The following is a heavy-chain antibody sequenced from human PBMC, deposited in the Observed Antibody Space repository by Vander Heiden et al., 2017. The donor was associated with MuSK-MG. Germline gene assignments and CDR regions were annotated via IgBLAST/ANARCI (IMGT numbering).Heavy chain of an antibody. D-gene: IGHD6-13*01. CDR1: GYTFTSYA. Sequence: QVQLVQSGAEVKKPGASVKVSCKASGYTFTSYAMHWVRQAPGQRLEWMGWINGGNGKTKNSPKVQGRGNITRDTSASTAYMELSSLRSEDTAVYYCARSSSWGRIFDYWGQGTLVTVSS. J-gene: IGHJ4*02. CDR3: ARSSSWGRIFDY. V-gene: IGHV1-3*01. CDR2: INGGNGKT.